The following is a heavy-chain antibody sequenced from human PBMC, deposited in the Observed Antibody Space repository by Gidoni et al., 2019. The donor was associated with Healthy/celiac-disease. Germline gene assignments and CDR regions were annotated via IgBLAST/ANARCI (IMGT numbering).Heavy chain of an antibody. CDR3: ARHAEPAMVRGSPTPGDY. D-gene: IGHD3-10*01. CDR1: GYSFTSSW. Sequence: EVQLVQSGAEVRKPGESLKISCKRSGYSFTSSWIGWVRQMPGKGLEWMGIIYPGDSDTRYSPSFQGQVTISADKSISTAYLQWSSLKASDTAMYYCARHAEPAMVRGSPTPGDYWGQGTLVTVSS. J-gene: IGHJ4*02. CDR2: IYPGDSDT. V-gene: IGHV5-51*01.